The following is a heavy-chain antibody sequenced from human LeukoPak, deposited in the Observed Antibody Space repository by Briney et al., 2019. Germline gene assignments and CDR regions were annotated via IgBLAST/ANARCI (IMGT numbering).Heavy chain of an antibody. V-gene: IGHV1-18*01. CDR1: GYTFTSYG. CDR2: ISAYNGNT. D-gene: IGHD3-3*01. CDR3: ARDRGWDFWSGYGPKHFDY. J-gene: IGHJ4*02. Sequence: GASVKVSCKASGYTFTSYGISWVRQAPGQGLEWMGWISAYNGNTNYAQKLQGRVTMTTDTSTSTAYMELRSLRSDDTAVYYCARDRGWDFWSGYGPKHFDYWGQGTLVTVSS.